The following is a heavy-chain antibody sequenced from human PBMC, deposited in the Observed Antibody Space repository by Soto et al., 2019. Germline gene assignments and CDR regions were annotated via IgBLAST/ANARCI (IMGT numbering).Heavy chain of an antibody. V-gene: IGHV3-33*01. CDR2: ITKDGSSK. Sequence: QVQLVESGGGVVQPGRSLTVSCEASGFTFSSYGMHWVRQAPGKGLDWVAVITKDGSSKYYADSVKGRFTISRDNSRNMLSLQMNTLRAEDRALDYFLRDDDGPQNGMDVWGQGTTVTVSS. J-gene: IGHJ6*02. D-gene: IGHD4-17*01. CDR1: GFTFSSYG. CDR3: LRDDDGPQNGMDV.